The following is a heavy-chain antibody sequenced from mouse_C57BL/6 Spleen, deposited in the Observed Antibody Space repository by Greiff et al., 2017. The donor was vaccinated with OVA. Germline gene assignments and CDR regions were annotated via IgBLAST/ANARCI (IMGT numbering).Heavy chain of an antibody. Sequence: EVKLMESGGGLVKPGGSLKLSCAASGFTFSSYAMSWVRQTPEKRLEWVATISDGGSYTYYPDNVKGRFTISRDNAKNNLYLQMSHLKSEDTAMYYCAREDYERGFAYWGQGTLVTVSA. D-gene: IGHD2-4*01. J-gene: IGHJ3*01. V-gene: IGHV5-4*01. CDR1: GFTFSSYA. CDR2: ISDGGSYT. CDR3: AREDYERGFAY.